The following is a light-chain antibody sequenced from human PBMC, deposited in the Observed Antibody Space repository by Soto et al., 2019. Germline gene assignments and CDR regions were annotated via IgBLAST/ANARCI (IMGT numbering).Light chain of an antibody. CDR3: QQSKSYGNP. CDR2: KAS. CDR1: QSISSW. Sequence: DIQMTQAPSTLSASVGDRVNIACRASQSISSWLAWYQQKPGKSPKLLIYKASSLESGVPSRFSGSGSGTEFTLTLVTLHPEDFATYYVQQSKSYGNPFGQGDKLHIK. J-gene: IGKJ2*01. V-gene: IGKV1-5*03.